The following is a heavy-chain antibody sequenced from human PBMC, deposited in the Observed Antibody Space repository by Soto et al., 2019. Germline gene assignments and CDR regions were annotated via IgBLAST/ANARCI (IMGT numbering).Heavy chain of an antibody. V-gene: IGHV3-30*14. Sequence: QVQLVESGGGVVQPGRSLRLSCAASGFTFSTYAMHWVRQAPGKGLEWVAVISYDGNNKYYADSVKGRFTISRDNSTNTLYTHMNSLRTEDTAVYYCATPGNGSYPYWGQGTLVTVSS. J-gene: IGHJ4*02. CDR3: ATPGNGSYPY. D-gene: IGHD1-26*01. CDR1: GFTFSTYA. CDR2: ISYDGNNK.